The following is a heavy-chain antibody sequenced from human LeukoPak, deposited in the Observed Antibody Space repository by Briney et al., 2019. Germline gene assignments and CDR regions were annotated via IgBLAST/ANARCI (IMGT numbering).Heavy chain of an antibody. V-gene: IGHV4-59*12. D-gene: IGHD5-24*01. CDR2: IYYSGST. CDR1: GGSISSYY. CDR3: ARAVRDGYNNWFDP. Sequence: SETLSLTCTVSGGSISSYYWSWIRQPPGKGLEWIGYIYYSGSTNYNPSLKSRVTISLDTSKNQFSLKLSSVTAADTAVYYCARAVRDGYNNWFDPWGQGTLVTVSS. J-gene: IGHJ5*02.